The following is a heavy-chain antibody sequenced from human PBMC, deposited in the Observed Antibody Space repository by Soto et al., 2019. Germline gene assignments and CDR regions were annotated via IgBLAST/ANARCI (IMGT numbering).Heavy chain of an antibody. CDR1: GDTFSSYA. CDR3: ARVGPTHYYVSSCYYAPLDY. CDR2: IIPMFGTA. J-gene: IGHJ4*02. V-gene: IGHV1-69*01. Sequence: QVQLVQSGAEVKKPGSSVKVSCKASGDTFSSYAINWVRQAPGQGLEWMGGIIPMFGTANYAQKFKGRVTITAGESTSTVYMELSSLRSEDSAVYYCARVGPTHYYVSSCYYAPLDYWGQGTLVTVST. D-gene: IGHD3-22*01.